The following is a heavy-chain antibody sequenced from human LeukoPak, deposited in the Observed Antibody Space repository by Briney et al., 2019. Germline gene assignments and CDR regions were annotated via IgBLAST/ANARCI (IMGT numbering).Heavy chain of an antibody. CDR1: GYSISNGYY. D-gene: IGHD6-19*01. J-gene: IGHJ4*02. Sequence: SETLSLTSTVSGYSISNGYYWDWIRQPPGRGLEWIGNIYRSGSTPYNPSLKSRVTISVDTSKNQFSLKVNSVTAADTAVYYCARRHSSGWFYYWGQGTLVTVSS. CDR3: ARRHSSGWFYY. V-gene: IGHV4-38-2*02. CDR2: IYRSGST.